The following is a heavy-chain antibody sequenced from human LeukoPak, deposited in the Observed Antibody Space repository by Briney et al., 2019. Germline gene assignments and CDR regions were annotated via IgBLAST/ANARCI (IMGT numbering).Heavy chain of an antibody. CDR3: ARATPTTVVTYYYYYYYMDV. CDR2: IYYSGST. Sequence: SETLSLTCTFSGGSISSSSYYWGWIRQPPGKGLEWIGSIYYSGSTYYNPSLKSRVTISVVTSKNQFSVKLSSVTAADTAVYYCARATPTTVVTYYYYYYYMDVWGKGTTVTVSS. D-gene: IGHD4-23*01. J-gene: IGHJ6*03. V-gene: IGHV4-39*07. CDR1: GGSISSSSYY.